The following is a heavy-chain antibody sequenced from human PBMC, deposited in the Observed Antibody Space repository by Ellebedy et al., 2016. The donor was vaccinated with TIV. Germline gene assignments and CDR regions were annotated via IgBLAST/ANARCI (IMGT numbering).Heavy chain of an antibody. V-gene: IGHV1-8*01. J-gene: IGHJ4*02. D-gene: IGHD2-8*01. CDR1: GYTFTSYD. CDR3: ARSPVWSAHLFDY. CDR2: MNPKSGTT. Sequence: AASVKVSCKASGYTFTSYDINWVRQATGQGPEWMGWMNPKSGTTGYAQKFQGRVTMTRNTSISTAYMELSSLRSEDTAVYYCARSPVWSAHLFDYWGQGTLVTVSS.